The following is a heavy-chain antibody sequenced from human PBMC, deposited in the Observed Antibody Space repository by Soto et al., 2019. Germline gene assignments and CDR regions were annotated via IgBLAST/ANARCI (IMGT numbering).Heavy chain of an antibody. CDR3: ARGRGGSYGTDDAFDI. J-gene: IGHJ3*02. V-gene: IGHV1-2*04. Sequence: QVQLVQSGAEVKKPGASVKVSCKASGYTFTGYYMHWVRQAPGQGLEWMVWINPNSGGTNYAQKFQGWGTMTRDTSISTAYMELSRLRSDDTAVYYCARGRGGSYGTDDAFDIWGQGTMVTVSS. CDR1: GYTFTGYY. D-gene: IGHD1-26*01. CDR2: INPNSGGT.